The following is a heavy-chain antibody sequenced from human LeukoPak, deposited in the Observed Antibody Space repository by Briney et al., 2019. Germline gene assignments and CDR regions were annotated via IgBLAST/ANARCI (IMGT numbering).Heavy chain of an antibody. J-gene: IGHJ4*02. CDR2: ISAYNGNT. D-gene: IGHD6-13*01. CDR1: GFTFSSYG. Sequence: GGSLRLSCAASGFTFSSYGMHWVRQAPCKGLEWMGWISAYNGNTNYAQKLQGRVTMTTDTSTSTAYMELRSLRSDDTAVYYCARDRVAAAGTLGDYWGQGTLVTVSS. CDR3: ARDRVAAAGTLGDY. V-gene: IGHV1-18*01.